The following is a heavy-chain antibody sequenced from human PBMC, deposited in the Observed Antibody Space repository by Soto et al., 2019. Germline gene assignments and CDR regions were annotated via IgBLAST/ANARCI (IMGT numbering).Heavy chain of an antibody. V-gene: IGHV1-69*12. D-gene: IGHD6-13*01. CDR1: GVTFSSYA. J-gene: IGHJ6*02. Sequence: QVQLVQSGAEVKKPGSSVKVSCKASGVTFSSYAISWVRQAPGQGREWMGGIIPIFGTANYAQKFQGRVTITADESTSTAYMEMSSLRSEATAVYYCAITMAIAAAGTYGMYVWGQGTTVTVSS. CDR2: IIPIFGTA. CDR3: AITMAIAAAGTYGMYV.